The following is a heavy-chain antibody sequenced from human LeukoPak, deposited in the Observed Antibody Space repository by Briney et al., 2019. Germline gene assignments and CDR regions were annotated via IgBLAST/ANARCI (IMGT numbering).Heavy chain of an antibody. V-gene: IGHV1-18*01. CDR3: ARGRELLWFGEPLHRFDY. J-gene: IGHJ4*02. D-gene: IGHD3-10*01. CDR1: GYTFTSYG. Sequence: ASVKLSCKASGYTFTSYGISWVRQAPGQGLEWMGWISAYNGNTNYAQKLQGRVTMTTDTSTITAYMELRSLRSDDTAVYYCARGRELLWFGEPLHRFDYWGQGTLVTVSS. CDR2: ISAYNGNT.